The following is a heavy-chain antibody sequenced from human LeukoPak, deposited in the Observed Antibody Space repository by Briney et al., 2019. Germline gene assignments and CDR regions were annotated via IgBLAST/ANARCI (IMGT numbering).Heavy chain of an antibody. CDR3: ARIGWTGGNCGPYSYYPMDV. D-gene: IGHD3/OR15-3a*01. V-gene: IGHV3-33*01. J-gene: IGHJ6*02. CDR1: GFSFCFNTYG. Sequence: PGRSLSLSCVASGFSFCFNTYGMQCVRPTPGKGLGWVAGIWYDGGIKYYGDAVKVRFTISRDNSKDTLYLQMDSQRGEDTAVYYCARIGWTGGNCGPYSYYPMDVWGQGTTVTVSS. CDR2: IWYDGGIK.